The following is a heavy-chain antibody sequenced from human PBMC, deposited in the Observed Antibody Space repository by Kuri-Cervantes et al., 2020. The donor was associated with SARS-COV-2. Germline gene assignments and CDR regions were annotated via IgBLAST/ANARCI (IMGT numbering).Heavy chain of an antibody. V-gene: IGHV1-2*02. CDR1: GYTFTSYD. Sequence: ASGKVSCKASGYTFTSYDINWVRQAPGQGLEWMGWINPNSGGTNYAQKFQGRVTMTRDTSISTAYMELSRLRSDDTAVYYCAIPPADYYYMDVWGKGTTVTVSS. CDR3: AIPPADYYYMDV. CDR2: INPNSGGT. J-gene: IGHJ6*03.